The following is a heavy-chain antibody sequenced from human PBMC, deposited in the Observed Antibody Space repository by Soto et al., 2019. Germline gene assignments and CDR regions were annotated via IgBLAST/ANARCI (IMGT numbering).Heavy chain of an antibody. D-gene: IGHD3-16*01. CDR2: IWYDGSNK. V-gene: IGHV3-33*01. Sequence: QVQLVESGGGVVQPGRSLRLSCAASGFTFINYGMHWVRRAPGKGLEWVAVIWYDGSNKYYPDSVKGRFTIPRDNSKKTLYLQMNSLRAEETAVYYCGRVFGGGEFHYYGMDVWGQGTTVTVSS. J-gene: IGHJ6*02. CDR3: GRVFGGGEFHYYGMDV. CDR1: GFTFINYG.